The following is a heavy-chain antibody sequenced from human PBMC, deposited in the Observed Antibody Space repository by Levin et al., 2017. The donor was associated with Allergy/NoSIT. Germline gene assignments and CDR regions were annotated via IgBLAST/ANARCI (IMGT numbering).Heavy chain of an antibody. J-gene: IGHJ3*02. CDR3: AKDISPGEYSSSSGFGAAFDI. V-gene: IGHV3-9*01. CDR2: ISWNSGSI. Sequence: SLKISCAASGFTFDDYAMHWVRQAPGKGLEWVSGISWNSGSIGYADSVKGRFTISRDNAKNSLYLQMNSLRAEDTALYYCAKDISPGEYSSSSGFGAAFDIWGQGTMVTVSS. D-gene: IGHD6-6*01. CDR1: GFTFDDYA.